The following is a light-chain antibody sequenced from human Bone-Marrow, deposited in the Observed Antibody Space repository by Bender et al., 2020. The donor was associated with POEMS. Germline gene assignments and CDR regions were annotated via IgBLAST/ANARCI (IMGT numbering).Light chain of an antibody. V-gene: IGLV3-21*03. CDR3: QSWGSNTAV. J-gene: IGLJ2*01. CDR2: DNR. Sequence: SYVLTQPPSVSVAPGKTARITCGANDIGEKSVHWYQQKPGQAPVLVAYDNRDRPSGIPERFSGSTSGNTASLTISGTQTMDEADYYCQSWGSNTAVFGGGTKLTVL. CDR1: DIGEKS.